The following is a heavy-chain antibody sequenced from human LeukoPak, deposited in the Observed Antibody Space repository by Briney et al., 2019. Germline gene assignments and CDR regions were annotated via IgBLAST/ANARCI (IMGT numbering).Heavy chain of an antibody. J-gene: IGHJ5*02. V-gene: IGHV3-73*01. D-gene: IGHD3-3*01. CDR2: IRSKANSYAT. Sequence: PGGSLRLSCAASGFTFSGSDMHWVRRASGKGLEWVGRIRSKANSYATAYAASVKGRFTISRDDSKNTAYLQMNSLKTEDTAVYYCTRVLRYNWFDPWGQGTLVTVSS. CDR3: TRVLRYNWFDP. CDR1: GFTFSGSD.